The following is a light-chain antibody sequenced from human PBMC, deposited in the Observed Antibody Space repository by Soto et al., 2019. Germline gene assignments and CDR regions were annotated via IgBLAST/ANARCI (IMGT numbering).Light chain of an antibody. CDR2: HVS. CDR3: SSFAGGPYV. Sequence: QSALTQPRSVSGSPGQSVAISCTGTSSDIVGYNYVSWYQQHPGRAPKLVIYHVSKRPSGVPDRFSGSKSGNTASLTISGLQAEDEADYYCSSFAGGPYVFGTGTKVTVL. V-gene: IGLV2-11*01. CDR1: SSDIVGYNY. J-gene: IGLJ1*01.